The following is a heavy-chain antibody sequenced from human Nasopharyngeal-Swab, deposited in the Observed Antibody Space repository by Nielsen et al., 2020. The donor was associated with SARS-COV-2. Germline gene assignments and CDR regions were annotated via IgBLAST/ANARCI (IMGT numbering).Heavy chain of an antibody. CDR2: TYYRSKWYT. Sequence: WIRQSPSRGLEWLGRTYYRSKWYTDYAISVKSRITLNRDTSKNQFSLQLDSVTPEDTAVYYCARGRTYYDFWSGYSSRGAFDYWGQGTLVTVSS. J-gene: IGHJ4*02. CDR3: ARGRTYYDFWSGYSSRGAFDY. V-gene: IGHV6-1*01. D-gene: IGHD3-3*01.